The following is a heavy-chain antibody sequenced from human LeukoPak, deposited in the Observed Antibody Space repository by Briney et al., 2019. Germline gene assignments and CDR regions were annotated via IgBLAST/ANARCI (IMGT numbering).Heavy chain of an antibody. D-gene: IGHD4-17*01. CDR3: ARDRSGDYGVDV. J-gene: IGHJ6*02. CDR2: IYHSGST. Sequence: SETLSLTCTVSGYSISSGYYWGWIRQPPGKGLEWIGSIYHSGSTYYNPSLKSRVTISVDTSKNQFSLKLSSVTAADTAVYYCARDRSGDYGVDVWGQGTTVTVSS. CDR1: GYSISSGYY. V-gene: IGHV4-38-2*02.